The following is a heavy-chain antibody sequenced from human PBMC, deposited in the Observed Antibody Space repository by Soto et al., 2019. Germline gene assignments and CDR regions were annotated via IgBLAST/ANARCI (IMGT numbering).Heavy chain of an antibody. V-gene: IGHV6-1*01. CDR3: AKGDNLGPKTGYAFDP. Sequence: SQTLSLTCAISGDSVSSNTASWNWIRQSPSRGLEWLGRTYFRSKWYNDYAVSVKSRIIINPDTSNYQFSLQLNSVTPEDTAVYFCAKGDNLGPKTGYAFDPWGQGIMVTVSS. CDR1: GDSVSSNTAS. D-gene: IGHD5-12*01. CDR2: TYFRSKWYN. J-gene: IGHJ5*02.